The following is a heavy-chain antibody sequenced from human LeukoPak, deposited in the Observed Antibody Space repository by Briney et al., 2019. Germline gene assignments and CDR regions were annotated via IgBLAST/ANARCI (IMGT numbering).Heavy chain of an antibody. CDR3: AKDQCTRASCDGYPGH. J-gene: IGHJ4*02. D-gene: IGHD2-2*03. Sequence: GGSLRLSCAASGFTFSSYGMHWVCQAPGKGPEWVAFIHFDGSPKYSGDSVKGRFTVSRDNSKNTLYLQMNSLRAEDTAVYYCAKDQCTRASCDGYPGHWGQGTLVTVSS. CDR2: IHFDGSPK. CDR1: GFTFSSYG. V-gene: IGHV3-30*02.